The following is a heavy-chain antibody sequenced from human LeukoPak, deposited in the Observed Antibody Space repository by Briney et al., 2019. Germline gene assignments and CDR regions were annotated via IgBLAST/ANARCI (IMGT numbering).Heavy chain of an antibody. J-gene: IGHJ5*02. D-gene: IGHD6-13*01. V-gene: IGHV3-7*01. CDR2: IKQDGSEK. CDR3: ERGPYSSSWEIDWFDP. CDR1: GFTFSSYW. Sequence: GGSLRLSCAASGFTFSSYWMSWVRQAPGKGLEWVANIKQDGSEKYYVDSVKGRFTISRDNAKNSLYLQMNSLRAEDTAVYYCERGPYSSSWEIDWFDPWGQGTLVTVSS.